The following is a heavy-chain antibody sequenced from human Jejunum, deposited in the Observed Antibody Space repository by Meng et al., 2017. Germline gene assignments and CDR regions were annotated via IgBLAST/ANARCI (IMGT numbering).Heavy chain of an antibody. CDR3: AKDEELHC. D-gene: IGHD3-10*01. V-gene: IGHV3-23*04. CDR1: GFTFNSFA. CDR2: ISGSGDNT. Sequence: EVQRVESGGGLGQPGGSRRLSCAASGFTFNSFAMSWVRQAPGKGLEWVSAISGSGDNTFYADSVKGRFTISRVNSKNTLYLQMNSLRAEDTAVYYCAKDEELHCWGQGSLVTVSS. J-gene: IGHJ4*02.